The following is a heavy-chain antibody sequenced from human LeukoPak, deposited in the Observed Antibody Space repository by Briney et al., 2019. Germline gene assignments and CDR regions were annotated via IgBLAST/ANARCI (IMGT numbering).Heavy chain of an antibody. CDR3: ARGDVRGKGTFDP. Sequence: GGSLRLSCAASGLTFSSQWMTWVRQAPGKGPEWVANIEGDGGKKFYVDSVKGRFTISRDNAENSLYLQMNSLRAEDTAVYYCARGDVRGKGTFDPWGQGTLVTVSS. CDR2: IEGDGGKK. CDR1: GLTFSSQW. J-gene: IGHJ5*02. D-gene: IGHD3-10*01. V-gene: IGHV3-7*01.